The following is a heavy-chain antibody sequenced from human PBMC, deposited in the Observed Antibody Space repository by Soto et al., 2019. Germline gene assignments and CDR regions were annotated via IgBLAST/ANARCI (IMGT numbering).Heavy chain of an antibody. D-gene: IGHD3-22*01. CDR1: GGSFSGYY. CDR3: ARVLATMIVVDAFDI. CDR2: INHSGST. J-gene: IGHJ3*02. Sequence: PSETLSLTCAVYGGSFSGYYWSWIRQPPGKGLEWIGEINHSGSTNYNPPLKSRVTISVDTSKNQFSLKPSSVTAADTAVYYCARVLATMIVVDAFDILRQGTMVTV. V-gene: IGHV4-34*01.